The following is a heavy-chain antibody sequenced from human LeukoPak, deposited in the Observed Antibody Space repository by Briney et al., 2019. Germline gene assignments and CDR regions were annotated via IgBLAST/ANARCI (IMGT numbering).Heavy chain of an antibody. CDR3: AKCVGYSSGWYDFDY. CDR1: GFTFSNYS. V-gene: IGHV3-48*01. CDR2: ISSSRSTI. D-gene: IGHD6-19*01. Sequence: PGGSLRLSCAASGFTFSNYSMNWVRQAPGKGLEWVSYISSSRSTIHYADSVKGRFTISRDNAKKSLYLQMNSLRAEDTAVYYCAKCVGYSSGWYDFDYWGQGTLVTVSS. J-gene: IGHJ4*02.